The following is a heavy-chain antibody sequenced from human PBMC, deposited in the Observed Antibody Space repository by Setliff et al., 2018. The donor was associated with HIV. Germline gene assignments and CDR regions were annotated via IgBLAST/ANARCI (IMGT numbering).Heavy chain of an antibody. V-gene: IGHV3-33*01. J-gene: IGHJ4*02. Sequence: PGGSLRLSCAASGFTFNRFGMHWVRQAPGKGLQWVAFIRFDGKSGDYVDSVKGRFTISRDNAKNMLYLQMNSLSADDTAVYYCVRGSGYYYFDNWGQGALVTVSS. CDR2: IRFDGKSG. CDR1: GFTFNRFG. CDR3: VRGSGYYYFDN. D-gene: IGHD3-22*01.